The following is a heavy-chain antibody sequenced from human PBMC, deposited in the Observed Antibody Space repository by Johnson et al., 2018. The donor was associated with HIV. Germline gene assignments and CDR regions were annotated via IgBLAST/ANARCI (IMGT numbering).Heavy chain of an antibody. CDR2: ISYDGNNK. Sequence: QVQLVESGGGVVQPGRSLTLSCAASGFTFSSYAMYWVRQAPGKGLDWVAFISYDGNNKYYTDSVKGRFTISRDNAKNSLYLQMNSLRAEDTAVYYCARDRIPYNWNYEGDAFDIWGQGTMVTVSS. J-gene: IGHJ3*02. CDR3: ARDRIPYNWNYEGDAFDI. V-gene: IGHV3-30-3*01. D-gene: IGHD1-7*01. CDR1: GFTFSSYA.